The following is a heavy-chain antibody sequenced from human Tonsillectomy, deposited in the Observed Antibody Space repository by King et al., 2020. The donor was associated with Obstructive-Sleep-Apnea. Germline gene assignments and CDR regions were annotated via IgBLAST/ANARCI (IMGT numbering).Heavy chain of an antibody. CDR3: AKTQRSYYDTSGYWRDAFDI. V-gene: IGHV3-23*04. J-gene: IGHJ3*02. D-gene: IGHD3-22*01. CDR1: GFTFSSYA. Sequence: VQLVESGGGLVQPGGSLRLSCAASGFTFSSYAMSWVRQAPGKGLEWGSTISGSGGSTYYADSVKGRFTITRDNSENTLYLQMNSLRAGDTAVYYCAKTQRSYYDTSGYWRDAFDIWGQGTMVTVSS. CDR2: ISGSGGST.